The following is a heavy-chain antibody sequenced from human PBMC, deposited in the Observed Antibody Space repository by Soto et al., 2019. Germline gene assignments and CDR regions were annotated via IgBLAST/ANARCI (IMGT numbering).Heavy chain of an antibody. CDR2: IYHSGST. D-gene: IGHD3-10*01. J-gene: IGHJ5*02. Sequence: QVQLQESGPGLVKPSGTLSLTCAVSGGSISSSNWWSWVRQPPGKGLEWIGEIYHSGSTNYNPSLNSRCTISLDTSKNQFSLKLSSVTAADTAVYYCARDYMVRGVMRWFDPWGQGTLVTVSS. V-gene: IGHV4-4*02. CDR1: GGSISSSNW. CDR3: ARDYMVRGVMRWFDP.